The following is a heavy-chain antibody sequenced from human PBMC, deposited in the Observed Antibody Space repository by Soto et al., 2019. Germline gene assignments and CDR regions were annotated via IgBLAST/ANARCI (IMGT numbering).Heavy chain of an antibody. Sequence: GGSLRLSCAASGFTFSDYYMSWIRQAPGKGLEWVSYISSSGSTIYYADSVKGRFTISRDNAKNSLYLQMNSLRAEDTAVYYCARVNFYCSGGSCYPKGSYYYYYYMDVWGKGTTVTVSS. CDR1: GFTFSDYY. CDR2: ISSSGSTI. V-gene: IGHV3-11*01. J-gene: IGHJ6*03. D-gene: IGHD2-15*01. CDR3: ARVNFYCSGGSCYPKGSYYYYYYMDV.